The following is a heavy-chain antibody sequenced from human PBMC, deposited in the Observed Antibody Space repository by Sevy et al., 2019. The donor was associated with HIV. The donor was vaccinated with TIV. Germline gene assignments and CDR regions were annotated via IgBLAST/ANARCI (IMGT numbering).Heavy chain of an antibody. J-gene: IGHJ5*02. D-gene: IGHD6-13*01. Sequence: SETLSLTCTVSGGSISGYYWSGIRQPPRKGLEWIGYIFYTRSTNYNLSFKRRVTISVDTSKNQFSLNLTSVTAADTAVYYCARDHGSSRWYGWFDPWGQGTLVTVSS. CDR3: ARDHGSSRWYGWFDP. CDR1: GGSISGYY. CDR2: IFYTRST. V-gene: IGHV4-59*01.